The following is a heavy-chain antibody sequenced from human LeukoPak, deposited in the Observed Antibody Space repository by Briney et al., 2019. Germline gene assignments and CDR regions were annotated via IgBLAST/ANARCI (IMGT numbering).Heavy chain of an antibody. J-gene: IGHJ4*02. Sequence: SVKVSCKASGGTFSSYAISWVRQAPGQGLEWMGGIIPIFGTANYAQKVQGRGTITADESTSTAYMELSSLRSEDTAVYYCARQLMVTLDYWGQGTLVPVSS. CDR1: GGTFSSYA. V-gene: IGHV1-69*01. D-gene: IGHD5-18*01. CDR3: ARQLMVTLDY. CDR2: IIPIFGTA.